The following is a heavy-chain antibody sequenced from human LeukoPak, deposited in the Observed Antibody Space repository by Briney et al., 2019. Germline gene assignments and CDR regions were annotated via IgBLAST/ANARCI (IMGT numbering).Heavy chain of an antibody. V-gene: IGHV3-30-3*01. CDR3: AREHYDQTFEY. J-gene: IGHJ4*02. CDR2: VPPDSSNK. Sequence: GGSLRLSCAASGFAFDNHAMHWVRQPPGKGLEWVAVVPPDSSNKYYGESVKGRFTISRDNSKNTLYLQMNSLRVEDTAVYYCAREHYDQTFEYWGQGTLVTVSS. D-gene: IGHD4-17*01. CDR1: GFAFDNHA.